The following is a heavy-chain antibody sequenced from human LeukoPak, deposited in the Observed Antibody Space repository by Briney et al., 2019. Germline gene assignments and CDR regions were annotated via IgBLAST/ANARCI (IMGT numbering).Heavy chain of an antibody. CDR3: AKSVRGVILDY. V-gene: IGHV3-9*01. Sequence: GGSLRLSCAASGFTFDDYAMHWVRQAPGKGLEWDSSISWNSGIIDYADSVKGRFTISRDNVKNSLYLQMNSLRAEDTALYYCAKSVRGVILDYWGQGTLVTVSS. CDR1: GFTFDDYA. D-gene: IGHD3-10*02. J-gene: IGHJ4*02. CDR2: ISWNSGII.